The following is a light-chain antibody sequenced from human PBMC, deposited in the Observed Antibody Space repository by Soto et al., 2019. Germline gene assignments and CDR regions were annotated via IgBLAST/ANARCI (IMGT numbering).Light chain of an antibody. CDR2: GAS. J-gene: IGKJ1*01. CDR1: QSVDSH. Sequence: IMLTHSLGTLSLSQGERATLSCRASQSVDSHLAWYHQKPGQAPRLLIYGASTRATGIPARFSGSGSGTEFTLTINSLQSEDFAVYYCQQYNNWPRTFGQGTKV. CDR3: QQYNNWPRT. V-gene: IGKV3-15*01.